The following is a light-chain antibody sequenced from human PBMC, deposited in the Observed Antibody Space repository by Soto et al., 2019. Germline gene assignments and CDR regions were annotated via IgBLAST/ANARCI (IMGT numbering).Light chain of an antibody. CDR1: SSNIGSNT. CDR2: NNN. J-gene: IGLJ2*01. V-gene: IGLV1-44*01. Sequence: HSVLTQPPSASGTPGQRVTISCSGSSSNIGSNTVNWYQQLPGTAPKLLIYNNNQRPSGVPDRFSGSKSGTSASLAISGLQSEDEADYYCAARDDSLNGPVFGGGTKLTVL. CDR3: AARDDSLNGPV.